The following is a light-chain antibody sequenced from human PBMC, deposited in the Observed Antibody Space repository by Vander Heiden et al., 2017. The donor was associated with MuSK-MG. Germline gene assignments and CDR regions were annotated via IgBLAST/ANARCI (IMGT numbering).Light chain of an antibody. V-gene: IGLV2-14*01. CDR3: SSFTGSSVL. CDR1: SSDVGGYKY. Sequence: QSALTQPASVSGSPGQSITISCTGTSSDVGGYKYVSWYQQHPGHAPKLMIYDVSNRPSGVSNRFSGSKSGNTASLTISGLQAEDEADYYCSSFTGSSVLFGGGTKLTVL. J-gene: IGLJ2*01. CDR2: DVS.